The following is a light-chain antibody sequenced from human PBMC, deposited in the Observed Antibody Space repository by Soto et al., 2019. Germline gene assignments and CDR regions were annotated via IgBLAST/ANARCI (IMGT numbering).Light chain of an antibody. V-gene: IGLV2-23*02. Sequence: QSVLTQPASVSGSPGQSITISCTGTSSDVGSYNLVSWYQQHPGKAPKLMIYEVSKRPSGVSNRFSGSKSGNTASLTISGLQAEDEADYYCCSYAGSSTFVVFGGATKLTVL. CDR2: EVS. J-gene: IGLJ2*01. CDR1: SSDVGSYNL. CDR3: CSYAGSSTFVV.